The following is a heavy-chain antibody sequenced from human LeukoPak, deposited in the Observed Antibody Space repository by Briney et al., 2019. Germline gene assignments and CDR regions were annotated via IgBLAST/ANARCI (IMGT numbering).Heavy chain of an antibody. CDR2: IRYDGSNK. Sequence: GGSLRLFCAASGFTFSSYGMHWVRQAPGKGLEWGAFIRYDGSNKYYADSVKGRFTISRDNSKNTLYLQMNSLRAEDTAVYYCARDGALTGYYYRGYYYYMDVWGKGTTVTVSS. CDR3: ARDGALTGYYYRGYYYYMDV. J-gene: IGHJ6*03. V-gene: IGHV3-30*02. D-gene: IGHD3-9*01. CDR1: GFTFSSYG.